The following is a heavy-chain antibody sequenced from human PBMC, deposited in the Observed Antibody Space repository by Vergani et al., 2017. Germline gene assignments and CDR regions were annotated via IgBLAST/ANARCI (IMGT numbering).Heavy chain of an antibody. J-gene: IGHJ1*01. V-gene: IGHV3-7*01. CDR2: IKRDGTET. D-gene: IGHD2-15*01. Sequence: ELYLLESGGGLVQPGGSLRLSCAASGFTFGDYYMAWIRLAPGKGLDWVASIKRDGTETFYVDSVKGRFTISRDNAKTTLYLQMNSLRDEDRGVYYCARISGGSAPYLHYWGQGTLVTVAS. CDR1: GFTFGDYY. CDR3: ARISGGSAPYLHY.